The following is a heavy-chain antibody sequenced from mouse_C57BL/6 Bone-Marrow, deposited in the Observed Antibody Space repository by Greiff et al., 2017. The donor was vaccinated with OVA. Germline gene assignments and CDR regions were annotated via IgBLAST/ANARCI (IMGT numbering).Heavy chain of an antibody. Sequence: VQLQQPGAELVKPGASVKLSCKASGYTFTSYWMHWVKQRPGQGLEWIGMIHPNSGRTNYNEKFKSKATLTVDKSSSTAYMQLSSLTSEDSAVYYCARFITTVVAKALDYWGQGTSVTVSS. CDR3: ARFITTVVAKALDY. CDR2: IHPNSGRT. CDR1: GYTFTSYW. V-gene: IGHV1-64*01. D-gene: IGHD1-1*01. J-gene: IGHJ4*01.